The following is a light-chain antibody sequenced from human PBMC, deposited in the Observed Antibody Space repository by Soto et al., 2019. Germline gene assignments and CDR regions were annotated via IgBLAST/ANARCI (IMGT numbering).Light chain of an antibody. Sequence: QSVLTQPPSASGTPRQRVNISCSGSSSNIGSNFVYWYQQLPGTAPKLLIYRNNQRPSGVPDRFSGSKSGTSASLAISGLRSEDEADYYCAAWDDSLSGLFGGGTKLTVL. J-gene: IGLJ2*01. CDR3: AAWDDSLSGL. CDR1: SSNIGSNF. V-gene: IGLV1-47*01. CDR2: RNN.